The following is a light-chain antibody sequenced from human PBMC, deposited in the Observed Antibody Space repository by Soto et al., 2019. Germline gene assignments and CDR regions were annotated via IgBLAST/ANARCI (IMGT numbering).Light chain of an antibody. V-gene: IGKV3-20*01. Sequence: EILLTQSPGTLSLFPGERAPLSCRASQSVSSSYLAWYQQKPGQAPRLLIYGASSRATGIPDRFSGSGSGTDFTLTISRLEPEDFAVYYCQQYGSSPTTFGQGTKVDIK. CDR3: QQYGSSPTT. J-gene: IGKJ1*01. CDR1: QSVSSSY. CDR2: GAS.